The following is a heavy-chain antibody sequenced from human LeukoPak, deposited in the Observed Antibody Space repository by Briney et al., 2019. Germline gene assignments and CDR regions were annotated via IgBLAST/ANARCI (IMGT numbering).Heavy chain of an antibody. Sequence: PGGSLRLSCAASGFTFSDYYMSWIRQAPGKELEWVSYISSSGSTIYYADSVKGRFTISRDNAKNSLYLQMNSLRVEDTAVYYCANHFACGSTSCPAFDSWGQGTLVTVSS. CDR2: ISSSGSTI. CDR3: ANHFACGSTSCPAFDS. J-gene: IGHJ4*02. V-gene: IGHV3-11*04. CDR1: GFTFSDYY. D-gene: IGHD2-2*01.